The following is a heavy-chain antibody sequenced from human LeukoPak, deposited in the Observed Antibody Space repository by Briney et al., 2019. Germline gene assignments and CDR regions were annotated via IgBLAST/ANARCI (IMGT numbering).Heavy chain of an antibody. CDR2: ISSRSSYI. CDR1: EFTFSGYT. Sequence: PGGSLRLSCSASEFTFSGYTMNWVRQAPGKGLEWVSFISSRSSYIYYADSVKGRFTISRDNAKNLLYLQMNSLRAEDTAVYYCARDLAKDGATIGIDYWGQGTLVTVSS. V-gene: IGHV3-21*01. D-gene: IGHD5-12*01. CDR3: ARDLAKDGATIGIDY. J-gene: IGHJ4*02.